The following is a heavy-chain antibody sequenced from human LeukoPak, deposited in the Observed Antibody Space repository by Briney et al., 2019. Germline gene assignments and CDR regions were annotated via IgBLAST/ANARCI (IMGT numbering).Heavy chain of an antibody. V-gene: IGHV3-20*04. Sequence: PGGSLRLSCEASGFSFPYGMSWVRQAPGKGLEWVSGINWNGGSTGYADSVKGRFTISRDNAKNSLYLQMNSLRAEDTALYYCAGTYYYGSGSYEGDAFDIWGQGTMVTVSS. CDR2: INWNGGST. J-gene: IGHJ3*02. D-gene: IGHD3-10*01. CDR1: GFSFPYG. CDR3: AGTYYYGSGSYEGDAFDI.